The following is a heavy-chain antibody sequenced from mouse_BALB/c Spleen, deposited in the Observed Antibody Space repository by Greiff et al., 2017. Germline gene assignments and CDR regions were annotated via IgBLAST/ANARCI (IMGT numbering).Heavy chain of an antibody. CDR2: ISDGGSYT. CDR3: ARERGYGNYRYFDV. Sequence: EVQGVESGGGLVKPGGSLKLSCAASGFTFSDYYMYWVRQTPEKRLEWVATISDGGSYTYYPDSVKGRFTISRDNAKNNLYLQMSSLKSEDTAMYYCARERGYGNYRYFDVWGAGTTVTVSS. D-gene: IGHD2-1*01. CDR1: GFTFSDYY. J-gene: IGHJ1*01. V-gene: IGHV5-4*02.